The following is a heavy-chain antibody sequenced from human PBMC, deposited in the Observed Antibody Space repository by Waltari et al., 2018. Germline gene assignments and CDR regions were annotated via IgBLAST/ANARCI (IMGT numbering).Heavy chain of an antibody. CDR3: ARGQGRGNIVATIDY. V-gene: IGHV1-46*01. D-gene: IGHD5-12*01. CDR2: INPSGGST. CDR1: GYTFTSYY. J-gene: IGHJ4*02. Sequence: QVQLVQSGAEVKKPGASVKVSCKASGYTFTSYYMHWVRQAPGQGLEWIGIINPSGGSTSYAQKFQGRVTMTRDTSTSTVYMELSSLRSEDTAVYYCARGQGRGNIVATIDYWGQGTLVTVSS.